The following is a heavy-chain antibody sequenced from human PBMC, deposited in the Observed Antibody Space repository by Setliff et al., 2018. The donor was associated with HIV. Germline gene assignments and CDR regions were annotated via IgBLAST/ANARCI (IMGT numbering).Heavy chain of an antibody. J-gene: IGHJ4*02. Sequence: GGSLRLSCSVSGFTFSDNYMGWIRLAPGKGLEWISFISHSSSPRHYADSVKGRFTISRDNAKNSLYLEMNRLRADDTAVYFCARVITVLRSSDWSYYFDYWGQGTLVTVSS. CDR1: GFTFSDNY. D-gene: IGHD3-9*01. V-gene: IGHV3-11*01. CDR3: ARVITVLRSSDWSYYFDY. CDR2: ISHSSSPR.